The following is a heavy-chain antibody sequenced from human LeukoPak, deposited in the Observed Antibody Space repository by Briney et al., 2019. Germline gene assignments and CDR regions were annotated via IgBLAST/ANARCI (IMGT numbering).Heavy chain of an antibody. CDR2: INHSGST. D-gene: IGHD5-12*01. Sequence: KPSETLSLTCAVYGGSFSGYYWSWIRQPPGKGLEWIGEINHSGSTNYNPSLKSRVTISVDTSENQFSLKLSSVTAADTAVYYCARGERGYLDYWGQGTLVTVSS. V-gene: IGHV4-34*01. CDR1: GGSFSGYY. J-gene: IGHJ4*02. CDR3: ARGERGYLDY.